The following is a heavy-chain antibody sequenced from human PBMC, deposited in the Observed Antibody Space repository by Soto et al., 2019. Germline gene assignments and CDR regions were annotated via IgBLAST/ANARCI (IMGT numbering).Heavy chain of an antibody. Sequence: PGGSLRLSCAASGFSFSTYWMSWVRQAPGKGLEWVANIKQDGSDKYYGVSVKGRFTISRDNAKNSLYLQMNSLRAEDTAVYYCARDGPAYYYDSSPVDYWGQGTLVTVSS. D-gene: IGHD3-22*01. V-gene: IGHV3-7*01. CDR1: GFSFSTYW. CDR3: ARDGPAYYYDSSPVDY. J-gene: IGHJ4*02. CDR2: IKQDGSDK.